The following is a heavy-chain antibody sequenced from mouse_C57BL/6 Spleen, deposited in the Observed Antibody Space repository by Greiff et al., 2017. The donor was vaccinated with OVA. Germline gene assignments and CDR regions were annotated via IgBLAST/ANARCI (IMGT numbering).Heavy chain of an antibody. CDR2: IYRGDGDT. Sequence: VQLQQSGPELVKPGASVKISCKASGYAFSSSWMNWVKQRPGKGLEWIGRIYRGDGDTNYNGKFKGKATMTADKTSSTAYMQLSSLTSEDSAVYFCARNGWFDYWGQGTTLTVSS. D-gene: IGHD1-1*02. J-gene: IGHJ2*01. CDR1: GYAFSSSW. V-gene: IGHV1-82*01. CDR3: ARNGWFDY.